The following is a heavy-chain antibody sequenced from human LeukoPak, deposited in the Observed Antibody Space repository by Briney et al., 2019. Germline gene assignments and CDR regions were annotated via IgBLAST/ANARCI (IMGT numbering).Heavy chain of an antibody. J-gene: IGHJ6*02. D-gene: IGHD5-18*01. CDR1: GSPISSYY. CDR3: SRDSFDPAMVFKGMDV. V-gene: IGHV4-59*01. CDR2: IYDSGST. Sequence: AETLSLTCTVSGSPISSYYWSWIRQPPGKGLEWIGHIYDSGSTNYNPSLKGRVTISVDTSKNQSSLKLNHATAADTAVYYCSRDSFDPAMVFKGMDVWVRGTTVTVSS.